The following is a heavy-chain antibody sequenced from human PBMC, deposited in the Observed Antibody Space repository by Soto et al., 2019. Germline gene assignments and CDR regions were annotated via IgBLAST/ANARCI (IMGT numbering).Heavy chain of an antibody. J-gene: IGHJ4*02. V-gene: IGHV3-66*01. Sequence: EVQLVESGGGLVQPGGSLRLSCAASGFTVSTKYMSWVRQAPGKGLEWVSVIYSGGSTFYADSVRGRFIISRDNSKNTVNLQMNSLRAEDTAVYYCARDPWAADYWGQGTLVTFSS. CDR3: ARDPWAADY. CDR2: IYSGGST. CDR1: GFTVSTKY. D-gene: IGHD3-16*01.